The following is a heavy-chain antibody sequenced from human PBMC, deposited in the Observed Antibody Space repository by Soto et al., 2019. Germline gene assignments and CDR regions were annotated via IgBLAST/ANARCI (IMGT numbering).Heavy chain of an antibody. Sequence: GESLKISCKGSGYSFTSYWISWVRQMPGKGLEWMGRIGPSDSYTNYSPSFQGHVTISADKSISTAYLQWSSLKASDTAMYYCARRYYYDSSGYYASVGAFDIWGQGKMVTV. CDR2: IGPSDSYT. J-gene: IGHJ3*02. CDR1: GYSFTSYW. D-gene: IGHD3-22*01. CDR3: ARRYYYDSSGYYASVGAFDI. V-gene: IGHV5-10-1*01.